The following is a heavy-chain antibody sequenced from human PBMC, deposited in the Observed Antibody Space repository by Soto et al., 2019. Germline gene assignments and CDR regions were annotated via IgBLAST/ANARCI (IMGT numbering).Heavy chain of an antibody. CDR1: GITFSRYA. CDR3: TKGGTVPFDY. Sequence: QVQFMQSGGGVVQPGKSLRLSCATSGITFSRYAMYWVRQAPCKRLEWVAVVFVDGNYKNYGDSVKGRFTVSRDNSKNTTYLQMHGLRPEDTAGYYCTKGGTVPFDYWGQGSLVTFSS. V-gene: IGHV3-30*18. CDR2: VFVDGNYK. J-gene: IGHJ4*02. D-gene: IGHD3-16*01.